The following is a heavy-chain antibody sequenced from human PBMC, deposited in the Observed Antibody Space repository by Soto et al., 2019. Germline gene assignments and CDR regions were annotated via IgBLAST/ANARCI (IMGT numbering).Heavy chain of an antibody. CDR1: GFTFSSYA. CDR3: ARDRGGASSGYRPPYYYGMDV. J-gene: IGHJ6*02. V-gene: IGHV3-30-3*01. Sequence: QVPLVESGGGVVQPGRSLRLSCAASGFTFSSYAMHWVRQAPGKGLEWVAVISYDGSNKYYADSVKGRFTISRDNSKDTLDLQMNSLRAEDTAVYYCARDRGGASSGYRPPYYYGMDVWGQGTTVTVSS. D-gene: IGHD3-22*01. CDR2: ISYDGSNK.